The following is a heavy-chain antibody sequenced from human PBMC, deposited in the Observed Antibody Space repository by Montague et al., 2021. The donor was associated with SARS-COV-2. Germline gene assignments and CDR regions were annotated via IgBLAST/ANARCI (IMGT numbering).Heavy chain of an antibody. CDR2: VTTSGTT. J-gene: IGHJ4*02. Sequence: SETLSLTCAVSGGSITGFSWSRVWQPAGKGLEWIGRVTTSGTTNYSPSLRSRVTMSVDTSKNQFSLNLNSVTAADTAIYYCARTPTRPLSLDSWGQGTLVTVSS. CDR1: GGSITGFS. V-gene: IGHV4-4*07. D-gene: IGHD6-6*01. CDR3: ARTPTRPLSLDS.